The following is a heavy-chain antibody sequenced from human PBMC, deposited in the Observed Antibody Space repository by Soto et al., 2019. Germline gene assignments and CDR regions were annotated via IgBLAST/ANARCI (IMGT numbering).Heavy chain of an antibody. Sequence: QVQLVESGGGLVKPGGSLRLSCAASGFTFSDYYMSWIRQAPGKGLEWVSYISSSSSYTNYADSVKGRFTISRDNAKNSLYLQMTSLRAEDTAVYYCARDRGDCSGGSCYAYWGQGTLVTVSS. CDR1: GFTFSDYY. CDR3: ARDRGDCSGGSCYAY. CDR2: ISSSSSYT. D-gene: IGHD2-15*01. V-gene: IGHV3-11*06. J-gene: IGHJ4*02.